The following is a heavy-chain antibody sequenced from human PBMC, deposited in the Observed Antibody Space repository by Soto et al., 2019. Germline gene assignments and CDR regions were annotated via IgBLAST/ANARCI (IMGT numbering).Heavy chain of an antibody. CDR1: GGSISSGGYY. CDR3: AREHTKRGYFDY. V-gene: IGHV4-61*08. J-gene: IGHJ4*02. Sequence: PSETLSLTCTVSGGSISSGGYYWSWIRQHPGKGLEWIGYIYYSGSTNYNPSLKSRVTISVDTSKNQFSLKLSSVTAADTAVYYCAREHTKRGYFDYWGQGTLVTVSS. CDR2: IYYSGST. D-gene: IGHD2-21*01.